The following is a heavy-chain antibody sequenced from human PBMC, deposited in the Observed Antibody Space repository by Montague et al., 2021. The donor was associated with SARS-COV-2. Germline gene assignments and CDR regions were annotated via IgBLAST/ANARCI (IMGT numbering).Heavy chain of an antibody. CDR2: RSNK. J-gene: IGHJ6*02. Sequence: RSNKYYADSVKGRFTISRDNSKNTLYLQMNSLRAEDTAVYYCARDRGMITFGGVIVIDGMEVWGQGTTVTVSS. CDR3: ARDRGMITFGGVIVIDGMEV. V-gene: IGHV3-30-3*01. D-gene: IGHD3-16*02.